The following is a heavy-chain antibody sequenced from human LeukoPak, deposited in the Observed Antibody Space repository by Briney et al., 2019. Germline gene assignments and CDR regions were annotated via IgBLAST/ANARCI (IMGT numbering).Heavy chain of an antibody. CDR3: ARDIVDTAKGYYYMDV. Sequence: PGGSLRLSCAASDFSFTNYAMSWVRQAPGKGLEWVSAVSNRGASTYYADSVKGRFTISRDNAKNSLYLQMNSLRAEDTAVYYCARDIVDTAKGYYYMDVWGKGTTVTVSS. D-gene: IGHD5-18*01. J-gene: IGHJ6*03. CDR2: VSNRGAST. V-gene: IGHV3-23*01. CDR1: DFSFTNYA.